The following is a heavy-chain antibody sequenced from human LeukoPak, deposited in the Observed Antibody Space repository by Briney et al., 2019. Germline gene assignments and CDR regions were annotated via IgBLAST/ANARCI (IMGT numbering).Heavy chain of an antibody. J-gene: IGHJ4*02. CDR1: GFTFNNYW. Sequence: LAGGSLRLSCAASGFTFNNYWMHWVRQAPGKGLVWASCINSDGGSTSYADSVKGRFTISRDNAKNTLFLQMNSLRAEDTAVYYCARRTVGAAPYYFDYWGQGTLVTVSS. CDR3: ARRTVGAAPYYFDY. V-gene: IGHV3-74*01. CDR2: INSDGGST. D-gene: IGHD1-26*01.